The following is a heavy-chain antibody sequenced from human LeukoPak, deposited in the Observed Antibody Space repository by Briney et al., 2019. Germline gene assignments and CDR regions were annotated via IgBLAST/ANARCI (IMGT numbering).Heavy chain of an antibody. CDR1: GITFSNYY. CDR3: ATADYRGLGY. Sequence: GSLRLSCVTSGITFSNYYMHWVRQVPGEGLVWVSHIIQDGSVTSYADSVKGRFTISRDNAKNTVYLQLNNLRAEDTAVYYCATADYRGLGYWGQGTLVTVSS. CDR2: IIQDGSVT. D-gene: IGHD3-16*01. J-gene: IGHJ4*02. V-gene: IGHV3-74*01.